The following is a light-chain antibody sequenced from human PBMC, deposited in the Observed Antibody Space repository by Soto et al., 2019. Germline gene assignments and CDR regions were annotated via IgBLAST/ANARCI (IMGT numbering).Light chain of an antibody. J-gene: IGKJ2*01. V-gene: IGKV1-9*01. CDR1: QGISSH. Sequence: DIQLTQSPSFLSASVGDRVTITCRASQGISSHLAWYQQIPGKGPKLLIYAASTLQSGVPSRFSGSGSGTEVTLAISSLQPEDFATYYCRQDNGYPHTFGQGTKLEIK. CDR3: RQDNGYPHT. CDR2: AAS.